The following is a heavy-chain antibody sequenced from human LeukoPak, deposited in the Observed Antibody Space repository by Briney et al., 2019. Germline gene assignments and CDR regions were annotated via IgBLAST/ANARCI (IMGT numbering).Heavy chain of an antibody. Sequence: GGSLRLSCAASGFTFSSYWMSWVRQAPGKGLEWVANIKQDGSEKYYVDSVKGRFTISRDNAKNSLYLQMSSLRAEDTAVYYCARDSGITIFGVGNYYYMDVWGKGTTVTVSS. J-gene: IGHJ6*03. CDR1: GFTFSSYW. V-gene: IGHV3-7*01. CDR2: IKQDGSEK. D-gene: IGHD3-3*01. CDR3: ARDSGITIFGVGNYYYMDV.